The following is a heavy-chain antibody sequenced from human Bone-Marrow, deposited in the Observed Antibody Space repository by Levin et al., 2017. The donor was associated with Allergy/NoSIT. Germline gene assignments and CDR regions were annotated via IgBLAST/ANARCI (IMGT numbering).Heavy chain of an antibody. V-gene: IGHV3-15*07. CDR3: TTGVVVAPYGMDV. CDR2: IKTKSEGATT. D-gene: IGHD2-15*01. CDR1: GFTFNNAW. J-gene: IGHJ6*02. Sequence: GGSLRLSCAAPGFTFNNAWMNWVRQGPGKGLEWVGRIKTKSEGATTDYAVPVKGRFTISRDDSKNTVYLQMNSLNTEDTALYDCTTGVVVAPYGMDVWGHGTTVTVSS.